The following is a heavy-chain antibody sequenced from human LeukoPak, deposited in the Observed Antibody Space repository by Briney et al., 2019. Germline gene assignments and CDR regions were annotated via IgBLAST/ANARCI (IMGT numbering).Heavy chain of an antibody. CDR3: ARMKNDMSVRIYYYYMDV. D-gene: IGHD3-10*02. J-gene: IGHJ6*03. V-gene: IGHV3-53*01. Sequence: GGSLRLSCAATGFTVSSNYMSWVRQAPGKGLEWVSVIYSGGSTYYADSVKGRFTISRDNSKHTLYLQMNSLRAEDTAVYYCARMKNDMSVRIYYYYMDVWGKGTTVTISS. CDR2: IYSGGST. CDR1: GFTVSSNY.